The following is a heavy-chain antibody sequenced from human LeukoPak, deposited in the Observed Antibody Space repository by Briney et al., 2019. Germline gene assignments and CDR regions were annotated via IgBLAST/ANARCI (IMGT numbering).Heavy chain of an antibody. D-gene: IGHD5-18*01. CDR3: ARNTRSRYSYGYNYYYYYMDV. CDR2: IIPIFGTA. Sequence: SVKVSCKASGGTFSSYAISWVRQAPGQGLEWMGGIIPIFGTANYAQKFQGRVTITADESTSTAYMELSSLRSEDTAVYYCARNTRSRYSYGYNYYYYYMDVWGKGTTVTISS. J-gene: IGHJ6*03. V-gene: IGHV1-69*13. CDR1: GGTFSSYA.